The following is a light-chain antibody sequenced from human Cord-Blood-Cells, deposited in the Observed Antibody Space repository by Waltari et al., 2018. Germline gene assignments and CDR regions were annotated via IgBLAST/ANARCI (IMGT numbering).Light chain of an antibody. J-gene: IGLJ1*01. Sequence: QPVLTQPSSASASLGASVPLPCPLSSGSSIYHVDCYHHTPGTGPRFVMRGGTGGIVRSKGDGIPDRFSVLGSGRNRYLTIKNIQEEDESDYHCGAYHGSGSNFVYVFGTGTKVTVL. V-gene: IGLV9-49*01. CDR1: SGSSIYH. CDR2: GGTGGIVR. CDR3: GAYHGSGSNFVYV.